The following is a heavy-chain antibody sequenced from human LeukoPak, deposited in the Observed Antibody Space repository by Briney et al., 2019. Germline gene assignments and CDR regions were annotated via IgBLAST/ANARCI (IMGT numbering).Heavy chain of an antibody. CDR2: ISYEGDST. Sequence: PGGSLRLSCAASGFIFRIYGMHWVRQAPGKGLEWVALISYEGDSTYYADSVKGRFTISRDNSKDMLYLQMNSLRAEDTAVYYCARNYGDYGLTWWFDPWGQGTLVTVSS. CDR3: ARNYGDYGLTWWFDP. D-gene: IGHD4-17*01. V-gene: IGHV3-30*03. J-gene: IGHJ5*02. CDR1: GFIFRIYG.